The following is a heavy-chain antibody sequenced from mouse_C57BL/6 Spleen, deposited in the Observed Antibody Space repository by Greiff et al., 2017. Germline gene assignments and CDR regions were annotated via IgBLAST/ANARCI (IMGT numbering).Heavy chain of an antibody. D-gene: IGHD1-1*01. V-gene: IGHV14-1*01. CDR1: GFNIKDYY. Sequence: VQLQQSGAELVRPGASVKLSCTASGFNIKDYYMHWVKQRPEQGLEWIGRIDPEDGDTKYAPKFQGKATMTADTSSNTAYLQLSSLTSEDTAVYYCTPSSSHWYFDVWGTGTTVTVSS. CDR3: TPSSSHWYFDV. CDR2: IDPEDGDT. J-gene: IGHJ1*03.